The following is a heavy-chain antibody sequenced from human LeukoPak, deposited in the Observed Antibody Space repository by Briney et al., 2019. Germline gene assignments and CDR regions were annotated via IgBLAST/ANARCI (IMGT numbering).Heavy chain of an antibody. CDR3: VRHAGRAGGQ. CDR2: ISGNGGDI. J-gene: IGHJ4*02. CDR1: GFSFGGHY. V-gene: IGHV3-11*01. D-gene: IGHD3-10*01. Sequence: PGGSLRLSCVASGFSFGGHYMSWVRQAPGKGPEWISYISGNGGDIAYADSVKGRFTISRDNAKNSLHLQMNSLRVEDTAVYHCVRHAGRAGGQWGQGTLIAVSS.